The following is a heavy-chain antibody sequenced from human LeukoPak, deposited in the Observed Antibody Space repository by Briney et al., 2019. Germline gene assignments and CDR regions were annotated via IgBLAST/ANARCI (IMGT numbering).Heavy chain of an antibody. CDR3: ARDNYCSGGSCEVPFDP. CDR2: IYTSGST. J-gene: IGHJ5*02. V-gene: IGHV4-4*07. CDR1: GGSISSYY. D-gene: IGHD2-15*01. Sequence: SETLSLTCTVSGGSISSYYWSWIRQPAGKGRDGIGRIYTSGSTNYNPSLKSRVTMSVDTSKNQFSLKLSSVTAADTAVYYCARDNYCSGGSCEVPFDPWGQGTLVTVSS.